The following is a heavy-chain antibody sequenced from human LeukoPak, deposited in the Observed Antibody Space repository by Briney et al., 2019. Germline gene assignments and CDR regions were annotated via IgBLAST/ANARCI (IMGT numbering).Heavy chain of an antibody. D-gene: IGHD2-21*02. CDR1: GGTFSSYA. CDR2: IIPIFGTA. J-gene: IGHJ4*02. Sequence: SVKVSCKASGGTFSSYAISWVRQAPGQGLEWMGGIIPIFGTANYAQKFQGRVTITADESTSTAYMELSSLRSEDTAVYYCATLLGNCGGDCYSDYWGQGTLVTVAS. CDR3: ATLLGNCGGDCYSDY. V-gene: IGHV1-69*01.